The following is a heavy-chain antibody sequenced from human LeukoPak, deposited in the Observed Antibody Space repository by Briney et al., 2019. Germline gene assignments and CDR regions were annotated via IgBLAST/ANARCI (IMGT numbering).Heavy chain of an antibody. CDR2: ISPYNGNT. Sequence: GASVKVSCKASGYTFDSYGISWVRQAPGQGLEWMGWISPYNGNTNYAQKLQGRVTITTDESTSTAYMELSSLRSEDTAVYYCASGVSGATNYWGQGTLVTVSS. V-gene: IGHV1-18*04. CDR3: ASGVSGATNY. CDR1: GYTFDSYG. D-gene: IGHD1-26*01. J-gene: IGHJ4*02.